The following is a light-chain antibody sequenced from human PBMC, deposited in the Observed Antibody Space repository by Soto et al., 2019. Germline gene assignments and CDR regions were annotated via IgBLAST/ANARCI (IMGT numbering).Light chain of an antibody. CDR2: DVT. Sequence: QSVLTQPASVSGSPGQSITISCTGTSSDVGGYNYVSWYQQHPGKAPKLMIYDVTNRPSGVSNRFSGSKSGNTASLTISGLQAEDEADYYCSSYTGSITLVFGTGTKVTVL. CDR3: SSYTGSITLV. J-gene: IGLJ1*01. V-gene: IGLV2-14*03. CDR1: SSDVGGYNY.